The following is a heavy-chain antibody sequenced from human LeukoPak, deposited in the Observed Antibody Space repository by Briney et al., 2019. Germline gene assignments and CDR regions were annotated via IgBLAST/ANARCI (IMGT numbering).Heavy chain of an antibody. CDR2: ISSSSSYI. CDR3: ARDLTPSAFDI. CDR1: GFTFSSNS. D-gene: IGHD1-14*01. V-gene: IGHV3-21*01. Sequence: GGSLRLSCAASGFTFSSNSMNWVRQAPGKGLEWVSSISSSSSYIYYADSVKGRFTISRGNAKNSLYLQMNSLRAEDTAVYYCARDLTPSAFDIWGQGTMVTVSS. J-gene: IGHJ3*02.